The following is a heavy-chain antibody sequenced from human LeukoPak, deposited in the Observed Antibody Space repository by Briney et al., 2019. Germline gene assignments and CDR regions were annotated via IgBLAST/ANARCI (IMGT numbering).Heavy chain of an antibody. Sequence: SVKVSCKASGGTFSSYAISWVRQAPGQGLEWMGGIIPIFGTANYAQKFQGRVTITADESTSTAYMELSSLRSEDTAVYYCAKPSSGWTPFDPWGQGTLVTVSS. J-gene: IGHJ5*02. CDR2: IIPIFGTA. D-gene: IGHD6-19*01. CDR3: AKPSSGWTPFDP. CDR1: GGTFSSYA. V-gene: IGHV1-69*13.